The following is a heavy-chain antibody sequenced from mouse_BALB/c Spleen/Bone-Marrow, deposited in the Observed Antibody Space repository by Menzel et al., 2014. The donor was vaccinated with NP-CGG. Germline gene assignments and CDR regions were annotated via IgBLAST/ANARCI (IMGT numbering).Heavy chain of an antibody. D-gene: IGHD3-3*01. CDR1: GFNIKDAY. V-gene: IGHV14-3*02. CDR3: VRSPGQVNF. Sequence: VQLQQSGAELVKPGASVKLSCTASGFNIKDAYMHWMRQRPEQGLEWIGRIAPANGNTEYDPKFQDKATITADTSSNTAYLQLSSLKSEDTAGYYGVRSPGQVNFWGQGTLVTVSA. CDR2: IAPANGNT. J-gene: IGHJ3*01.